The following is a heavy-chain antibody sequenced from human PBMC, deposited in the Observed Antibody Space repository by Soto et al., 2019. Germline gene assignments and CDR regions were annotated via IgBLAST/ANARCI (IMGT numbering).Heavy chain of an antibody. CDR3: ARMSGYCSSTSCSDFDY. Sequence: GGSLRLSCAASGFTFSSYGMHWVRQAPGKGLEWVAVIWYDGSNKYYADSVKGRFTISRDNSKNTLYLQMNSLRAEDTAVYYCARMSGYCSSTSCSDFDYWGQGTLVTVSS. D-gene: IGHD2-2*01. J-gene: IGHJ4*02. CDR2: IWYDGSNK. CDR1: GFTFSSYG. V-gene: IGHV3-33*01.